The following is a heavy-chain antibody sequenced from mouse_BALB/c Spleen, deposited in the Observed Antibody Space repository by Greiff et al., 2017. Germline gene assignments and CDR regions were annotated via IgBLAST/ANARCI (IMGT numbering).Heavy chain of an antibody. CDR3: ARSADVYGNFDY. J-gene: IGHJ2*01. CDR2: INPSSGYT. V-gene: IGHV1-4*02. Sequence: VQLQQSAAELARPGASVKMSCKASGYTFTSYTMHWVKQRPGQGLEWIGYINPSSGYTEYNQKFKDKTTLTADKSSSTAYMQLSSLTSEDSAVYYCARSADVYGNFDYWGQGTTLTVSS. CDR1: GYTFTSYT. D-gene: IGHD2-1*01.